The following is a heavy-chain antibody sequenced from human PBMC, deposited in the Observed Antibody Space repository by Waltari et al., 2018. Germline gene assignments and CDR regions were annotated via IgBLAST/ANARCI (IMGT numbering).Heavy chain of an antibody. CDR1: GFRFSSFV. Sequence: EVLLLESGGGLVQPGGSLRLSCAASGFRFSSFVMSWVRQPPGKGLEWVSGISGSGDDTYYADSVKGRFTVSRDNSKNTLYLQMPSLRVADTAVYYCAKGTAHYGMDVWGQGTTVTVSS. CDR3: AKGTAHYGMDV. J-gene: IGHJ6*02. D-gene: IGHD2-8*02. V-gene: IGHV3-23*01. CDR2: ISGSGDDT.